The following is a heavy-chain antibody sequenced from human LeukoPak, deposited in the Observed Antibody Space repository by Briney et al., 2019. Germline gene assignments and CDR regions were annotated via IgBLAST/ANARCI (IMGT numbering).Heavy chain of an antibody. CDR3: ARGRGIAVAGKMNWFDP. V-gene: IGHV1-8*01. CDR2: MNPNSGNT. D-gene: IGHD6-19*01. J-gene: IGHJ5*02. Sequence: ASVKVSCKASGYTFTSYDINWVRQAPGQGLEWMGWMNPNSGNTGYAQKFQGRVTMTRNTSISTAYMELSSLRSEDTAVYYCARGRGIAVAGKMNWFDPWGQGTLVTVSS. CDR1: GYTFTSYD.